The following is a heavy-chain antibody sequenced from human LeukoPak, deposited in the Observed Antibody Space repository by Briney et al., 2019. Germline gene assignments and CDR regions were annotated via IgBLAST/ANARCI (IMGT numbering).Heavy chain of an antibody. D-gene: IGHD6-13*01. CDR3: ARHSSSFLDYYYYMDV. CDR2: ISSSSSYI. CDR1: GFTFSSYS. J-gene: IGHJ6*03. Sequence: GGSLRLSCAASGFTFSSYSMNWVRQAPGKGLEWVSSISSSSSYIYYADSVKGRFTISRDNAKNSLYLQMNSLRAEDTAVYYCARHSSSFLDYYYYMDVRGKGTTVTVSS. V-gene: IGHV3-21*01.